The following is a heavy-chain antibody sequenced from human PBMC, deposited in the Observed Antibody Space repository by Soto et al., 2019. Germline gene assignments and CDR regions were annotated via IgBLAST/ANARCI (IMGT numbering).Heavy chain of an antibody. CDR2: ISSSSSYI. CDR1: GFTFSSYS. V-gene: IGHV3-21*01. Sequence: EVQLVESGGGLVKPGGSLRLSCAASGFTFSSYSMNWVRKAPGKGLEWVSSISSSSSYIYYADSVKGRFTISRDNAKNSLYLQMNSLRAEDTAVYYCARDLDYGYYGGDAFDIWGQGTMVTVSS. CDR3: ARDLDYGYYGGDAFDI. D-gene: IGHD4-17*01. J-gene: IGHJ3*02.